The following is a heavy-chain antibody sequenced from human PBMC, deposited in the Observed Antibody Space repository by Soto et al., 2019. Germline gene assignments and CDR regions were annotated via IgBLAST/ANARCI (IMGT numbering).Heavy chain of an antibody. CDR3: ARDKSGSYPNYYYYYGMDV. J-gene: IGHJ6*02. CDR1: GGSISSYY. D-gene: IGHD1-26*01. CDR2: IYYSGST. Sequence: PSETLSLTCTVSGGSISSYYWSWIRQPPGKGLEWIGYIYYSGSTNYNPSLKSRVTISVDTSKNQSSLKLSSVTAADTAVYYCARDKSGSYPNYYYYYGMDVWGQGTTVTVSS. V-gene: IGHV4-59*01.